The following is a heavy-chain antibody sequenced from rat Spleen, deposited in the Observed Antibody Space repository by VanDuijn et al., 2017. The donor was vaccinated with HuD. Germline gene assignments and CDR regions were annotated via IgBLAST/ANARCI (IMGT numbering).Heavy chain of an antibody. J-gene: IGHJ3*01. D-gene: IGHD4-3*01. CDR2: ISPSGTGT. CDR3: VRQDTSGYSNWFAY. V-gene: IGHV5S23*01. CDR1: GFIFRNYD. Sequence: EVQLVESDGGLVQPGRSLELSCAASGFIFRNYDMAWVRQAPTKGLEWVASISPSGTGTYYRDSVRGRFTVSRDNAKSTLSLQMDSLRSEDTATYYCVRQDTSGYSNWFAYWGQGTLVSVSS.